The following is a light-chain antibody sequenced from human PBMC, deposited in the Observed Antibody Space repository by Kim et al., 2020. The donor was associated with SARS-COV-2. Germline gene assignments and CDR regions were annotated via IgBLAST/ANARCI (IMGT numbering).Light chain of an antibody. CDR1: MGSIASNY. CDR3: QSYDSSNHWV. Sequence: VTIACTGSMGSIASNYVQWYQQRPGSAPTTVIYEDNQRPSGVPDRFSGSIDSSSNSASLTISGLRTEDEADYYCQSYDSSNHWVFGGGTQLTVL. J-gene: IGLJ3*02. V-gene: IGLV6-57*02. CDR2: EDN.